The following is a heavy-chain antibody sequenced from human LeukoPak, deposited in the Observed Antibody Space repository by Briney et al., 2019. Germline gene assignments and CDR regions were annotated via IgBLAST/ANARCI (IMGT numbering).Heavy chain of an antibody. J-gene: IGHJ4*02. V-gene: IGHV1-2*04. D-gene: IGHD6-19*01. CDR1: GYTFTGYY. CDR2: INPNSGGT. CDR3: ARALSSGWPLRYFDY. Sequence: GASVKVSCKASGYTFTGYYMHWVRQAPGQGLEWMGWINPNSGGTNYAQKFQGWVTMTRDTSISTAYMELSRLRSDDTAVYYCARALSSGWPLRYFDYWGQGTLVTVSS.